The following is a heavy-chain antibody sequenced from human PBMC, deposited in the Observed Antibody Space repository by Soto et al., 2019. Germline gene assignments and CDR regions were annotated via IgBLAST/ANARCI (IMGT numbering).Heavy chain of an antibody. D-gene: IGHD2-2*01. V-gene: IGHV4-34*01. CDR3: ASQNRYCSSTSCPNDY. Sequence: QVQLQQRGAGLLKPSETLSLTCAVYGGSFSGYYWSWIRQPPGKELEWIGEINHSGSTNYNPSLKGRVTISVDTSKNQSSMKLSSVTAADTAVYYCASQNRYCSSTSCPNDYWGQGTLVTVSS. CDR2: INHSGST. CDR1: GGSFSGYY. J-gene: IGHJ4*02.